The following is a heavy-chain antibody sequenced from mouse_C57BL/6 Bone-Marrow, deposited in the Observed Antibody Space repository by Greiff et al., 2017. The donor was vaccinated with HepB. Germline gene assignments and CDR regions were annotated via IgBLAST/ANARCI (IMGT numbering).Heavy chain of an antibody. V-gene: IGHV5-6*01. CDR1: GFTFSSYG. CDR3: ARHGSSPHWYFDV. J-gene: IGHJ1*03. Sequence: VQLKESGGDLVKPGGSLKLSCAASGFTFSSYGMSWVRQTPDKRLEWVATISSGGSYTYYPASVKGRFTISRDNAKNTLYLQMSSLKSEDTAMYYCARHGSSPHWYFDVWGTGTTVTVSS. D-gene: IGHD1-1*01. CDR2: ISSGGSYT.